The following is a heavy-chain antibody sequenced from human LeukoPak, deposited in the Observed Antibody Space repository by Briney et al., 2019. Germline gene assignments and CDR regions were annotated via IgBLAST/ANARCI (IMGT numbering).Heavy chain of an antibody. CDR3: ARAQYCSSTSCYAFDI. V-gene: IGHV5-51*01. CDR2: IYPGDSDT. J-gene: IGHJ3*02. D-gene: IGHD2-2*01. CDR1: GYSFTSYW. Sequence: GGSLKISCKGSGYSFTSYWIGWVRQMPGKGLEWMGIIYPGDSDTRYSPSFQGQVTISADKSISTAYLQWSSLKASDTAMYYCARAQYCSSTSCYAFDIWGQGTMVTVSS.